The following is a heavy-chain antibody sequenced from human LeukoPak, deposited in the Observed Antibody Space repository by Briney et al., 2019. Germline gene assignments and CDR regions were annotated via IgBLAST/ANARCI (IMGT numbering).Heavy chain of an antibody. CDR2: INTDGSST. Sequence: GGSLRLSCAASGFTFSSYWMHWVRQAPGKGLVWVSGINTDGSSTNYADSVKGRFTIFRDNAKNTLYLQMNSLRVEDMAVYYCYGGNAEQWGQGTLVIVSS. CDR1: GFTFSSYW. J-gene: IGHJ1*01. D-gene: IGHD4-23*01. CDR3: YGGNAEQ. V-gene: IGHV3-74*01.